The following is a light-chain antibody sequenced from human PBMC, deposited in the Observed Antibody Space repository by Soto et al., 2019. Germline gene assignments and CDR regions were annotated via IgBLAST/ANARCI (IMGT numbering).Light chain of an antibody. CDR3: QQLNSYPLT. CDR2: VAS. CDR1: QGISSS. J-gene: IGKJ4*01. V-gene: IGKV1-9*01. Sequence: DIQLTQSPSFLSASVGDRVTITCRACQGISSSLAWYQQKPGKAPKILINVASTLQSGVPSRFSGSGSGTEFTLTISSLQPEDFVTYYCQQLNSYPLTFGGGTKVDIK.